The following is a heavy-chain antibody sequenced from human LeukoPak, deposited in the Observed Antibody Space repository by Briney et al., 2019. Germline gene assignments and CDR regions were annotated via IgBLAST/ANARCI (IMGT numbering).Heavy chain of an antibody. V-gene: IGHV4-4*07. CDR3: ARDRENIVLVPGAKRKTWYFDY. Sequence: PSETLSLTCTVSGGSISSYYWSWIRQPAGKGLEWIGRIYTTGSTNYNPSLKSRVTMSVDTSKNQFSLTLSSVTAADTAVYYCARDRENIVLVPGAKRKTWYFDYWGQGTLVTVSS. J-gene: IGHJ4*02. CDR1: GGSISSYY. D-gene: IGHD2-2*01. CDR2: IYTTGST.